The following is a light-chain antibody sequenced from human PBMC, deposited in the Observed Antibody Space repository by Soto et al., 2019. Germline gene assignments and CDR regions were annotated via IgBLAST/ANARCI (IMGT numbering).Light chain of an antibody. CDR2: NTN. CDR1: SGSVSTSYY. V-gene: IGLV8-61*01. CDR3: VLFMGSGTWV. J-gene: IGLJ2*01. Sequence: QAVVTQEPSFSVSPGGTVTLTCGLSSGSVSTSYYPGWYQQTPGQAPRTLIYNTNTRSSGVPDRFSGSILGTKAALTITGAQADDESYYYCVLFMGSGTWVFGGGTKLTVL.